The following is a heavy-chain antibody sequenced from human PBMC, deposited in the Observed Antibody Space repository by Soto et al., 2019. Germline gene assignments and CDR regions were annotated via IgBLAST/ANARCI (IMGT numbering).Heavy chain of an antibody. CDR1: GYTFTSYY. CDR3: ARGSYVVVTATEMNDAFDI. D-gene: IGHD2-21*02. V-gene: IGHV1-46*01. CDR2: INPSGGST. Sequence: QVQLVQSGAEVKKPGASVKVSCKASGYTFTSYYMHWVRQAPGQGLEWMGIINPSGGSTSYAQNFHGRVTMTRDTSTSTVYMELSSLRSEDTAVYYCARGSYVVVTATEMNDAFDIWGQGTMVTVSS. J-gene: IGHJ3*02.